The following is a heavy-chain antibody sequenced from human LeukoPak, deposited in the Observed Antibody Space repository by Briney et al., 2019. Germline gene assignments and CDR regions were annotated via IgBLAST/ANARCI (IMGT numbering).Heavy chain of an antibody. CDR1: GGSISSSSYY. CDR2: TYYSGST. V-gene: IGHV4-39*01. Sequence: PSETLSLTCTVSGGSISSSSYYWGWIRQPPGKGLEWIGSTYYSGSTYYNPSLKSRVTISVDTSKNQFSLKLSSVTAADTAVYYCWDQYYDSSGYLDYWGQGTLVTVSP. D-gene: IGHD3-22*01. J-gene: IGHJ4*02. CDR3: WDQYYDSSGYLDY.